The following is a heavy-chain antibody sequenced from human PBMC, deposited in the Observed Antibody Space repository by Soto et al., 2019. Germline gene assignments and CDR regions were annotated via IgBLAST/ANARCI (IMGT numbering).Heavy chain of an antibody. V-gene: IGHV1-8*01. J-gene: IGHJ6*02. CDR1: GYTFTSYD. CDR2: VKPNGGNT. Sequence: ASVKVSCKASGYTFTSYDINWVRQDTGQGLEWMGWVKPNGGNTGYDPKFQGRVTMTRNTSINTAYMELSNLRCDDTAVYYGARRDGMDVYGQGKTAPVSS. CDR3: ARRDGMDV.